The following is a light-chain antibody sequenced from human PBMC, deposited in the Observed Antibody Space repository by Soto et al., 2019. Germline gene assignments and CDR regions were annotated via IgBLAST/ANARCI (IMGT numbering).Light chain of an antibody. CDR1: SSDVGGYNY. CDR3: SSYAGSHVV. V-gene: IGLV2-8*01. Sequence: QSALTQPPSASGSPGQSVSISCTGTSSDVGGYNYVSWYQQHPGKAPKLMIFEVSNRPSGVPDRFSGSKSGNPASLTVSGLQAEDEADYYCSSYAGSHVVFGGGTQLTVL. CDR2: EVS. J-gene: IGLJ2*01.